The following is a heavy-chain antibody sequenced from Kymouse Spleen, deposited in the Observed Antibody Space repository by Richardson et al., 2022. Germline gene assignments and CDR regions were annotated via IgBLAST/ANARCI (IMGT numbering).Heavy chain of an antibody. D-gene: IGHD6-6*01. V-gene: IGHV3-33*01. CDR1: GFTFSSYG. CDR3: ARDGYSSSYYYYYGMDV. J-gene: IGHJ6*02. CDR2: IWYDGSNK. Sequence: QVQLVESGGGVVQPGRSLRLSCAASGFTFSSYGMHWVRQAPGKGLEWVAVIWYDGSNKYYADSVKGRFTISRDNSKNTLYLQMNSLRAEDTAVYYCARDGYSSSYYYYYGMDVWGQGTTVTVSS.